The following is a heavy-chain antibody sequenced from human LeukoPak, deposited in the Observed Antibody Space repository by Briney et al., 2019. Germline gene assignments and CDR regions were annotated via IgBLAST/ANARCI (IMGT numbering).Heavy chain of an antibody. V-gene: IGHV4-59*01. CDR2: IYYSGST. Sequence: PSETLSLTCAVSGGSISHYYWSWIRQPPGKGLEWIGYIYYSGSTNYNPSLKSRVTISVDTSKNQFSLKLSSVTAADTAVYYCARGTSMVRGVRDDAFDIWGQGTMVTVSS. CDR1: GGSISHYY. CDR3: ARGTSMVRGVRDDAFDI. D-gene: IGHD3-10*01. J-gene: IGHJ3*02.